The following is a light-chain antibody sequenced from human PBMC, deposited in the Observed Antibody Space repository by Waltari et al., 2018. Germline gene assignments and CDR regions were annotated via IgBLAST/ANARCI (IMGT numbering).Light chain of an antibody. CDR1: ISDVGGYNY. Sequence: QSALTQPVSVSGSPGQSITISCTGTISDVGGYNYVAWYQQHPGKAPKLLIYDVTHPPSGVSNRFSGAKSRNTASLTISGLQAEDEADYHCSSFTSSSTLVCGTGTKVTVL. V-gene: IGLV2-14*03. J-gene: IGLJ1*01. CDR3: SSFTSSSTLV. CDR2: DVT.